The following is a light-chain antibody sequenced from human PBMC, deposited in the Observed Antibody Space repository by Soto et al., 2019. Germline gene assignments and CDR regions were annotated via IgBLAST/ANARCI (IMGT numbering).Light chain of an antibody. CDR1: SSDVGGYNY. J-gene: IGLJ2*01. V-gene: IGLV2-8*01. CDR3: SSYAGSNNVV. CDR2: EVS. Sequence: QSVLTQPPSASGSPGQSVTISCTGTSSDVGGYNYVSWYQQYPGKAPKLMIYEVSKWPSGVPDRFSGSKSGNTASLTVSGLQADDEADYYCSSYAGSNNVVFGGGTQLTVL.